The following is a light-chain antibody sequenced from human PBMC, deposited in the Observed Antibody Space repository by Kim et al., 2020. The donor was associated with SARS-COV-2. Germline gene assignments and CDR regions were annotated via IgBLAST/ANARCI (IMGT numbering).Light chain of an antibody. CDR1: SSNIGSNY. Sequence: GQRVTIACSGSSSNIGSNYVYWYQQRPGTAPKLLIYRNNQRPSGVPDRFSGSKSGTSASLAISGLRSEDEADYYCAAWDDSLSGRVFGGGTKVTVL. CDR2: RNN. V-gene: IGLV1-47*01. J-gene: IGLJ3*02. CDR3: AAWDDSLSGRV.